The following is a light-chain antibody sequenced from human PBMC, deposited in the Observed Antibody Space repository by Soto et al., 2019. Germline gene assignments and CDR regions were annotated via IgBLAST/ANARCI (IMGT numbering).Light chain of an antibody. Sequence: EIVLTQSPGTLSLSPGERATLSCRASQSVSSIYLAWYQQKPGQPPRLLIYGASSRATGITDRFSCSGSGTDFTLTISRLEPEDFAVYYCQQYDRSSYTFGQGTKLEIK. V-gene: IGKV3-20*01. CDR1: QSVSSIY. J-gene: IGKJ2*01. CDR3: QQYDRSSYT. CDR2: GAS.